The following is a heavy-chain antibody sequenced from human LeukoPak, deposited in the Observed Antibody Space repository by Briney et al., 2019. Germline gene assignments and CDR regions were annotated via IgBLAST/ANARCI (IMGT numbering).Heavy chain of an antibody. CDR2: IHPGGST. CDR1: GGSLRADF. D-gene: IGHD1-14*01. CDR3: ARAPDRIRFDP. J-gene: IGHJ5*02. V-gene: IGHV4-34*01. Sequence: SETLSLTCAVYGGSLRADFWSWIRQPPGKGLEWIGEIHPGGSTKYNPSLESRVTISVDTSKNQFSLRLTSVTAADTAVYYCARAPDRIRFDPWGQGALVTVSS.